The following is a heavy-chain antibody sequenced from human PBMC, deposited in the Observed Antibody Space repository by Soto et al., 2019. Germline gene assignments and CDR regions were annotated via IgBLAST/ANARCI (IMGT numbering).Heavy chain of an antibody. J-gene: IGHJ4*02. V-gene: IGHV4-34*01. CDR3: ARRRGYSYGYVEDY. CDR1: GGSLSGYY. CDR2: INHSGST. D-gene: IGHD5-18*01. Sequence: QVQLQQWGAGLLKPSETLSLTCAVYGGSLSGYYWSWLRQPPGKGLEWIGKINHSGSTNYNPSLKSRVTISVDTSKNQFSLKLSSVTAADTAVYYCARRRGYSYGYVEDYWGQGTLVTVSS.